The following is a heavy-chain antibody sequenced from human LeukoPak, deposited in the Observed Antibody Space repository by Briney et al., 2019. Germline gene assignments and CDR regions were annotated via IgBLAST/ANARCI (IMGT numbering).Heavy chain of an antibody. CDR2: ISGSGVAT. D-gene: IGHD6-13*01. CDR1: GFTFSSYI. V-gene: IGHV3-23*01. CDR3: AKDWGYSSSQGYYFDY. Sequence: GGSLRLSCAAPGFTFSSYIVSWVRQAPGKGLEWVSPISGSGVATYSADSVKGRFTISRDNSKNTLYLQMNSLRAEDTAVYYCAKDWGYSSSQGYYFDYWGQGTLVTVSS. J-gene: IGHJ4*02.